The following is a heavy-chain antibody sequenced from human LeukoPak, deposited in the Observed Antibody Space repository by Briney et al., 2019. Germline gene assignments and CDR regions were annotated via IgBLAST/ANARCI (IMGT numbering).Heavy chain of an antibody. J-gene: IGHJ4*02. D-gene: IGHD3-22*01. V-gene: IGHV3-9*01. CDR2: ISWNSGSI. CDR3: AKDIYDSSGYSLDY. Sequence: GRSLRLSCAAPGFTFDDYAMHWVRQAPGKGLEWVSGISWNSGSIGYADSVKGRFTISRDNAKNSLYLQMNSLRAEDTALYYCAKDIYDSSGYSLDYWGQGTLVTVSS. CDR1: GFTFDDYA.